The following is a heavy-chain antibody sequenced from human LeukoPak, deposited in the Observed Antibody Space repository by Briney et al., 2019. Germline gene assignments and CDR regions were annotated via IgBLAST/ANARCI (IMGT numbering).Heavy chain of an antibody. CDR2: IKQDGSEK. V-gene: IGHV3-7*01. J-gene: IGHJ4*02. CDR3: ARAHHRRVYDYVWGSYPY. Sequence: PGGSLRLSCAASGFTFSSYWMSWVRQAPGKGLEWVANIKQDGSEKYYADSVKGRFTISRDNSKNTLYLQMNSLRAEDTAVYYCARAHHRRVYDYVWGSYPYWGQGTLVTVSS. D-gene: IGHD3-16*02. CDR1: GFTFSSYW.